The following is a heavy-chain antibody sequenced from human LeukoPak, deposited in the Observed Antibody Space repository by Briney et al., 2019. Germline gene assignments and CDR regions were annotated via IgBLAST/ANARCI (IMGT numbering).Heavy chain of an antibody. CDR2: IYSGGST. CDR3: AILAGDGDY. D-gene: IGHD6-19*01. V-gene: IGHV3-53*01. J-gene: IGHJ4*02. CDR1: LFTFSNPW. Sequence: GGSLRLSCAASLFTFSNPWTGWVRQAPGKGLEWVSVIYSGGSTYYADSVKGRFTISRDNSKNTLYLQMTSLRAEDTAVYYCAILAGDGDYWGQGTLVTVSS.